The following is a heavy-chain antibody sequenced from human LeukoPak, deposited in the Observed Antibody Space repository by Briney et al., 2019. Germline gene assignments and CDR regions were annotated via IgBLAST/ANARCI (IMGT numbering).Heavy chain of an antibody. CDR2: IYYSGST. Sequence: SETLSLTRTVSGGSISSYYWSWIRQPPGKGLEWIGYIYYSGSTNYNPSLKSRVTISVDTSKNQFSLKLSSVTAADTAVYSCASPGGYHLNDAFDIWGQGTMVTVSS. CDR1: GGSISSYY. V-gene: IGHV4-59*01. CDR3: ASPGGYHLNDAFDI. J-gene: IGHJ3*02. D-gene: IGHD3-22*01.